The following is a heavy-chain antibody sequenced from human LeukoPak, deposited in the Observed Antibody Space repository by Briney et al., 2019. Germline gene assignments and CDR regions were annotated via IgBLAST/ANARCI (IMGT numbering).Heavy chain of an antibody. D-gene: IGHD3-10*01. J-gene: IGHJ4*02. CDR2: IHPRSGET. CDR3: ARDGEYGTGSYYRGCFDY. Sequence: ASVKVSCKASGYTFTSYFIHWVRQARGQGLEWTGWIHPRSGETNYAQKFQGRVTMTRDTSISTAYMDLSSLGSDDTAVYYCARDGEYGTGSYYRGCFDYWGQGILVTVSS. CDR1: GYTFTSYF. V-gene: IGHV1-2*02.